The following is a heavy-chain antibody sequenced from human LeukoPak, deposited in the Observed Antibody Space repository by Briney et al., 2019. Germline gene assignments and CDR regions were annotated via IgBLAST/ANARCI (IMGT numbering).Heavy chain of an antibody. CDR2: IYYSGST. J-gene: IGHJ2*01. Sequence: NPSETLSLTCTVSGGSINNYYWSWIRQPPGKGLEWIGDIYYSGSTNYNPSLKSRVTISLDTSKNQFSLKLSSVTAADTAVYYCARDRCSSRSCYLTMTQKGYFDLWGRGTVVTVSS. V-gene: IGHV4-59*01. CDR1: GGSINNYY. D-gene: IGHD2-2*01. CDR3: ARDRCSSRSCYLTMTQKGYFDL.